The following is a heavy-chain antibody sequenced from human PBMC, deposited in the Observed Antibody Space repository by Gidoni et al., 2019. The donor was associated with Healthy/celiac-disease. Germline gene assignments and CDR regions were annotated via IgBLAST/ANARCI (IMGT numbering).Heavy chain of an antibody. CDR2: INHRGST. V-gene: IGHV4-34*01. CDR1: GGSFSGYY. D-gene: IGHD3-3*01. J-gene: IGHJ4*02. CDR3: ARGPRITIFGVVKPAFDY. Sequence: QVQLQQWGAGLLKPSETLSLTCAVYGGSFSGYYWSWIRQPPGKGLEWIGEINHRGSTNYNPSLKSRVTISVDTSKNQFSLKLSSVTAADTAVYYCARGPRITIFGVVKPAFDYWGQGTLVTVSS.